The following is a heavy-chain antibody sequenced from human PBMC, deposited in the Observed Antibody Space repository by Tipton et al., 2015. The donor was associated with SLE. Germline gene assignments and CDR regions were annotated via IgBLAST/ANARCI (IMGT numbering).Heavy chain of an antibody. Sequence: LRLSCTVSGGSISSHYWSWIRQPPGKGLEWIGYIYYSGSTNYNPSLKSRVTISVDTSKNQFSLKLSSVTAADTAVYYCARGVVQGVPFDYWGQGTLVTVSS. CDR1: GGSISSHY. CDR2: IYYSGST. J-gene: IGHJ4*02. CDR3: ARGVVQGVPFDY. V-gene: IGHV4-59*08. D-gene: IGHD3-10*01.